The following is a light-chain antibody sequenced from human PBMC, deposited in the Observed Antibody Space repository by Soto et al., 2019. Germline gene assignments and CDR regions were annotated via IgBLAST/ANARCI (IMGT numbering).Light chain of an antibody. Sequence: EVVLTQSPATLSLSPGERATLSCRASQSVSTYLAWYQHKPGQAPRLLIYDASDRAAGIPARFSGSGSGTDFTLTISSLEPEDFAVYYCQQRSGWPPAWTFGQGTKVEIK. CDR1: QSVSTY. CDR2: DAS. V-gene: IGKV3-11*01. CDR3: QQRSGWPPAWT. J-gene: IGKJ1*01.